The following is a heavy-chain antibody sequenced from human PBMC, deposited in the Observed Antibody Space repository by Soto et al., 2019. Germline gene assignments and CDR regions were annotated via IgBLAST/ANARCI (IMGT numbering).Heavy chain of an antibody. D-gene: IGHD6-6*01. V-gene: IGHV1-3*01. Sequence: ASVKVSCKASGYTFTSYAIHWVRQAPGQRLEWMGWINAGNGNTKYSQKFQGRVTITRDTSASTAYMELSSLRSEDTAVYYCARDRQKGSSSGYNWFDPWGQGTLVTVSS. CDR3: ARDRQKGSSSGYNWFDP. J-gene: IGHJ5*02. CDR1: GYTFTSYA. CDR2: INAGNGNT.